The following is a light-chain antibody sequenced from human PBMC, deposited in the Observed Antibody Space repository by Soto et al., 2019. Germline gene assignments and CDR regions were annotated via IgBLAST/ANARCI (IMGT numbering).Light chain of an antibody. CDR1: QSVSSSY. J-gene: IGKJ3*01. CDR3: QQYGSSPFT. CDR2: GAS. Sequence: EIVLTQSPGTLSLSPGERATNSCRASQSVSSSYLAWYQQKPGQAPRLLIYGASSRATGIPDRFSGSGSGTDFTLTISRLEPEDFAVYYCQQYGSSPFTFGPGTKVDIK. V-gene: IGKV3-20*01.